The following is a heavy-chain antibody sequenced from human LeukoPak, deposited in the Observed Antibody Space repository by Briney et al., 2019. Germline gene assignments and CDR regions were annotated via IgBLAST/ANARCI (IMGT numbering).Heavy chain of an antibody. D-gene: IGHD3-10*01. J-gene: IGHJ4*02. CDR2: TNEAGSDK. Sequence: GRSLRLSCAASGFTFSSYAMHWVRQAPGKGLEWVAHTNEAGSDKYYVDSVKGRFTISRDNVKSSQYLQMNSLRGEDTAVYYCAIWSGELNYWGQGTLVTVSS. CDR1: GFTFSSYA. V-gene: IGHV3-7*01. CDR3: AIWSGELNY.